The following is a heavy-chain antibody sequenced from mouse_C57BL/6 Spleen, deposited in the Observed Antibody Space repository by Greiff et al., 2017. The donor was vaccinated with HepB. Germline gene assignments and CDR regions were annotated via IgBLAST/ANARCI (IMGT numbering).Heavy chain of an antibody. CDR3: ARGRVTTDFDY. Sequence: QVHVKQSGAELVRPGASVKLSCKASGYTFTDYYINWVKQRPGQGLEWIARIYPGSGNTYYNEKFKGKATLTAEKSYSTAYMQLSSLTSEDSAVYFCARGRVTTDFDYWGQGTTLTVSS. CDR2: IYPGSGNT. D-gene: IGHD2-2*01. CDR1: GYTFTDYY. V-gene: IGHV1-76*01. J-gene: IGHJ2*01.